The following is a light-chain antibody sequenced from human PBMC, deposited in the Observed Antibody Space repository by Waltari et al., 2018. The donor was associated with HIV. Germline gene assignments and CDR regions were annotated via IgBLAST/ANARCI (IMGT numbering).Light chain of an antibody. CDR3: GTWDRTLGGGV. CDR2: DNT. CDR1: SSNIGNDY. J-gene: IGLJ3*02. Sequence: QSVLTQPPSVSAAPGQKVTISCSRRSSNIGNDYVSWYQHVPGAAPRLLIYDNTKRPSVIPDRFSGSKSGTSATLAITGLQTGDEADYYCGTWDRTLGGGVFGGGTKLTVL. V-gene: IGLV1-51*01.